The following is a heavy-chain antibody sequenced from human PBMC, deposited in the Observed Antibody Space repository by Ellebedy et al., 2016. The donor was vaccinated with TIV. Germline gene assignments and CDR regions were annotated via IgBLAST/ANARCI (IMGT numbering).Heavy chain of an antibody. Sequence: AASVKVSCKASGYTFTGYYIHWVRQAPGQGLDWMGWLNVASTDTNFAQRFRDRVTMTRDTSISTAYMDLSRLTSYDPAVYYCARSVMKVVTAAPLGYWGQGTLVTVSS. D-gene: IGHD3-22*01. J-gene: IGHJ4*02. CDR2: LNVASTDT. CDR1: GYTFTGYY. V-gene: IGHV1-2*02. CDR3: ARSVMKVVTAAPLGY.